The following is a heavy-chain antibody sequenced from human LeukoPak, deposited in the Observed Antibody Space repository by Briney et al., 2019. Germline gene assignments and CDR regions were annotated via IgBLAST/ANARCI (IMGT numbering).Heavy chain of an antibody. J-gene: IGHJ6*04. CDR3: AKEDV. CDR2: ISWDGGST. CDR1: GFTFDDYT. V-gene: IGHV3-43*01. Sequence: GGSLRLSCAASGFTFDDYTMHRVRQAPGEGLEWVSLISWDGGSTYYADSVKGRFTISRDNSKNSLYLQMNSLRTEDTAFYYCAKEDVWGKGTTVTVSS.